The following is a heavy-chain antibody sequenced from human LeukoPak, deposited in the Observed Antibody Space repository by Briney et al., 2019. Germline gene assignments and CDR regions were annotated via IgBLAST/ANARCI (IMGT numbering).Heavy chain of an antibody. J-gene: IGHJ6*03. CDR2: IYYSGST. Sequence: PSETLSLTCTVSGGSISSYYRSWIRQPPGKGLEWIGYIYYSGSTNYNPSLKSRVTISVDTSKKQFSLKLTSVTVADTAVYYCARETSQKGAHYMDVWGKGTTVTISS. D-gene: IGHD3-16*01. V-gene: IGHV4-59*01. CDR1: GGSISSYY. CDR3: ARETSQKGAHYMDV.